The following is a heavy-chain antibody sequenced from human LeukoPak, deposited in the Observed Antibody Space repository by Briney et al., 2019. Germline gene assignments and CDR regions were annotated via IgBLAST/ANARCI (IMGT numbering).Heavy chain of an antibody. CDR1: GGSISSSNW. CDR2: IYHSGST. Sequence: SETLSLTCAVSGGSISSSNWWSWVRQPPGKGLEWIGEIYHSGSTNYNPSLKSRVTISVDKSTNQFSLKLGSVTAADTAVYYCARVSTLALHYYGMDVWGQGTTVTVSS. CDR3: ARVSTLALHYYGMDV. V-gene: IGHV4-4*02. J-gene: IGHJ6*02. D-gene: IGHD6-13*01.